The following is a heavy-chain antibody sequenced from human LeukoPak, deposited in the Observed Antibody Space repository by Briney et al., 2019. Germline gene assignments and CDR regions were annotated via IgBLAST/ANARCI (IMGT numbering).Heavy chain of an antibody. D-gene: IGHD3-3*01. V-gene: IGHV4-30-2*01. CDR1: GGSISSGGYY. CDR3: ARGPGYDFWSGYYAYYDH. J-gene: IGHJ4*02. CDR2: IYHSGST. Sequence: PSETLSLTCTVSGGSISSGGYYWSWIRQPPGKGLEWIGYIYHSGSTYYNPSLKSRVTISVDRSKNQFSLRLSSVTAADTAVYYCARGPGYDFWSGYYAYYDHWGQGTLVTVSS.